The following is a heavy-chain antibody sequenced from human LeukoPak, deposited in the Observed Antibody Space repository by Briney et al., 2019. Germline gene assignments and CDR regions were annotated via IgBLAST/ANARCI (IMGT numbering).Heavy chain of an antibody. CDR2: IIPIFGTA. CDR1: GGTFISYA. D-gene: IGHD3-22*01. CDR3: ARAIPITMIVGGTPHWFDP. Sequence: SVKVSCKASGGTFISYAISWVRQAPGQGLEWMGGIIPIFGTANYAQKFQGRVTITADESTSTAYMELSSLRSEDTAVYYCARAIPITMIVGGTPHWFDPWGQGTLVTVSS. J-gene: IGHJ5*02. V-gene: IGHV1-69*01.